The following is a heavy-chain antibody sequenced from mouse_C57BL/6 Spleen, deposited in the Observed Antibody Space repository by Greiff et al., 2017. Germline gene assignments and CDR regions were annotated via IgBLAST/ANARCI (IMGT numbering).Heavy chain of an antibody. CDR1: GYTFTGYW. CDR3: GRWGDGARDYDG. V-gene: IGHV1-64*01. J-gene: IGHJ1*03. D-gene: IGHD2-3*01. Sequence: QVQLQQPGAELVKPGASVKLSCKASGYTFTGYWMHWVKQRPGQGLEWIGMIHPNSGSTYYNEKFKGKATLTVDKSSSTAYMQLSSLTSEDSAVYYCGRWGDGARDYDGWGTGTTVTVSS. CDR2: IHPNSGST.